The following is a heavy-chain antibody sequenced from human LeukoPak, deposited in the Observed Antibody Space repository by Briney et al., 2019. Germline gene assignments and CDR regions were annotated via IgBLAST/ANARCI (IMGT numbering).Heavy chain of an antibody. CDR1: GFTFSSYS. CDR3: AKTTYHTSAFAI. D-gene: IGHD2-2*02. CDR2: ISSSSSYI. V-gene: IGHV3-21*01. J-gene: IGHJ3*02. Sequence: GGSLRLSCAASGFTFSSYSMNWVRQAPGRGLEWVSSISSSSSYIYYADSVKGRFTISRDNAKNSLYLQMNSLRAVDTAVYYCAKTTYHTSAFAIWGQGTMVTVSS.